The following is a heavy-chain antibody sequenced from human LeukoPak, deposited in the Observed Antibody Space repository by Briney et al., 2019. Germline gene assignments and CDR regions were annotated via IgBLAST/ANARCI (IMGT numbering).Heavy chain of an antibody. J-gene: IGHJ4*02. Sequence: ASVKVSCKASGYTFTGYYMDWVRQAPGQGLEWMGRINPNSGGTNYAQKFQGRVTMTRDTSISTAYMELSRLRSDDTAVYYCARVVEYCSGGSCYYFDYWGQGTLVTVSS. D-gene: IGHD2-15*01. CDR2: INPNSGGT. CDR1: GYTFTGYY. V-gene: IGHV1-2*06. CDR3: ARVVEYCSGGSCYYFDY.